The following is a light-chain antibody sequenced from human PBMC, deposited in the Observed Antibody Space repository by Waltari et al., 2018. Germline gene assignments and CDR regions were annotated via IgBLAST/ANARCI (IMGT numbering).Light chain of an antibody. V-gene: IGKV4-1*01. CDR1: QSLLYNSNNKNY. CDR3: QQYYTAPYT. CDR2: WAS. Sequence: DIVMTQSPDSLAVSLGEKATIICKSNQSLLYNSNNKNYLAWYQQKPGQPLKLFFYWASSRESGVPDRFSGSGSGTDFTLTIGSLQAEDVAVYYCQQYYTAPYTFGQGTKLEIK. J-gene: IGKJ2*01.